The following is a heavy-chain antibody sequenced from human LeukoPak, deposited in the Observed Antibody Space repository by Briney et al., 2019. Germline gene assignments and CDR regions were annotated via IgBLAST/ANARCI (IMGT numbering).Heavy chain of an antibody. CDR1: GGSISTSTYY. J-gene: IGHJ4*02. V-gene: IGHV4-39*07. D-gene: IGHD3-9*01. CDR3: ARDLSFDWFPYYFDY. Sequence: SETLSLTCTVSGGSISTSTYYWAWVRQPPGKGLEWLGSIFYSGNTHYNPSLKSPVTISIDTSKNQFSLKVSSVTAADTAIYYCARDLSFDWFPYYFDYWGQGILVTVSS. CDR2: IFYSGNT.